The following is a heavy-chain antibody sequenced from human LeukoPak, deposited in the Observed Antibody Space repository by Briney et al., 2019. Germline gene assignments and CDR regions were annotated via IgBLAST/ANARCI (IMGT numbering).Heavy chain of an antibody. V-gene: IGHV4-34*01. Sequence: SETLSLTCAVYGGSFSGYYRSWIRQPPGKGLEWIGEINHSGSTNYNPSLKSRVTISVDTSKNQFSLKLSSVTAADTAVYYCAIRIAAAGIGGIDYWGQGTLVTVSS. D-gene: IGHD6-13*01. CDR3: AIRIAAAGIGGIDY. CDR1: GGSFSGYY. J-gene: IGHJ4*02. CDR2: INHSGST.